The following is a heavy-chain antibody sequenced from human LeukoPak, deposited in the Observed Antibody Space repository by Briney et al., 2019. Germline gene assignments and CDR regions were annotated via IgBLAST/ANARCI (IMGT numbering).Heavy chain of an antibody. J-gene: IGHJ4*02. D-gene: IGHD5-12*01. Sequence: PSETLSLTCTVSGGSISSPDYYWSWVRQPPGKGLEWIGYIYHSGNTYYNPSLQSRVSISVDTSKNQFSLNLTSVTAADTAVYYCARDVTGGYAREYFDYWGQGTLVTISS. CDR1: GGSISSPDYY. V-gene: IGHV4-30-4*08. CDR3: ARDVTGGYAREYFDY. CDR2: IYHSGNT.